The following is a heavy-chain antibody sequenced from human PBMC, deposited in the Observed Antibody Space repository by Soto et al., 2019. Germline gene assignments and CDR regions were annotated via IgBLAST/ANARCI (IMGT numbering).Heavy chain of an antibody. V-gene: IGHV1-3*01. Sequence: ASVKVSCKASGYTFTSYAMHWVRQAPGQRLEWMGWINAGNGNTKYSQKFQGRVTITRDTSASTAYMELSSLRSEDTAVYYCARDRRGITTHYYYYYMDVWGKGTTVTVSS. CDR3: ARDRRGITTHYYYYYMDV. D-gene: IGHD1-26*01. CDR2: INAGNGNT. J-gene: IGHJ6*03. CDR1: GYTFTSYA.